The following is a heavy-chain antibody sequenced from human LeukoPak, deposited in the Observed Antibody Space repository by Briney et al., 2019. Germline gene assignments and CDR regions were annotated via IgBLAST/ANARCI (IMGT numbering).Heavy chain of an antibody. CDR3: ARGAAVKYYYYGMDV. Sequence: PGESLKISCKGSGYSFTSYWIGWVRQMPGKGLEWMGIIYPGDSDTRYSPSFQGQVTISADKSISTAYLQWSSLKASDTAMYYCARGAAVKYYYYGMDVWGQGTTVTVSS. CDR2: IYPGDSDT. J-gene: IGHJ6*02. CDR1: GYSFTSYW. D-gene: IGHD6-13*01. V-gene: IGHV5-51*01.